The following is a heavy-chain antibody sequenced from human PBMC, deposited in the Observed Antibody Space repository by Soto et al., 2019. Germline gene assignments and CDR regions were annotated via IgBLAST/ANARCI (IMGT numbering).Heavy chain of an antibody. J-gene: IGHJ4*02. V-gene: IGHV1-69*01. Sequence: QVQLVQSGAEVKKTGSSVKVSCKISGGIFSRHAIDWVRQAPGQGLEWTGGIVPKLGTVIYAQNFQARVTISTDEVTNKYYLDLSGLTIEDAAAYYCARPRTYDYESDGYYGHQFNDWGQGTLVTVSS. CDR1: GGIFSRHA. D-gene: IGHD3-22*01. CDR3: ARPRTYDYESDGYYGHQFND. CDR2: IVPKLGTV.